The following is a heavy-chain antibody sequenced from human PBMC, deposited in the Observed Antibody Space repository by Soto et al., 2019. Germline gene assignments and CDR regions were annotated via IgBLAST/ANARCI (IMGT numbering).Heavy chain of an antibody. J-gene: IGHJ4*02. D-gene: IGHD6-19*01. CDR2: VNADNGDT. CDR3: ARGPSSGSFDF. Sequence: QVHLVQSGAEVKKPGASVKVSCKASGYTFIYYTMHWLRQAPGQRPEWMGWVNADNGDTRYSQKFQGRHTMTRDTSASTIYVELSSLTSEDTAVYFCARGPSSGSFDFWGQGTLVTVSS. V-gene: IGHV1-3*01. CDR1: GYTFIYYT.